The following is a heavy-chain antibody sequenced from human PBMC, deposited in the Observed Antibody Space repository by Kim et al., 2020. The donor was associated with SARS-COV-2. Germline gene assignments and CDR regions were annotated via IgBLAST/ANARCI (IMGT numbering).Heavy chain of an antibody. CDR2: IIPILGIA. D-gene: IGHD3-22*01. J-gene: IGHJ6*02. CDR3: ARDGDTYYYDSSGYYRPWDV. V-gene: IGHV1-69*04. Sequence: SVKVSCKASGGTFSSYAISWVRQAPGQGLEWMGRIIPILGIANYAQKFQGRVTITADKSTSTAYMELSSLRSEDTAVYYCARDGDTYYYDSSGYYRPWDVGGQGTTVTVSS. CDR1: GGTFSSYA.